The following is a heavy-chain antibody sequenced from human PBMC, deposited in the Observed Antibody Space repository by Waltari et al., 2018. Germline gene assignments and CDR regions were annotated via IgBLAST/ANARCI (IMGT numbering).Heavy chain of an antibody. D-gene: IGHD3-10*01. Sequence: QVQLQESGQGLVKPSGTLSLTCAVSGDSISGNYWWSWASQSPEKGLEWSGRIPHSGKPQHNSSLXXXXXXXXXXXXXXXXXXXXXXXXXDTAIYYCAGDRAIGLFFDYWGRGTLVTVSS. V-gene: IGHV4-4*02. CDR3: AGDRAIGLFFDY. CDR2: IPHSGKP. J-gene: IGHJ4*02. CDR1: GDSISGNYW.